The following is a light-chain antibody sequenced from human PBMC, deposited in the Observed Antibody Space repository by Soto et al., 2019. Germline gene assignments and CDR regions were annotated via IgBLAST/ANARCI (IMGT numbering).Light chain of an antibody. J-gene: IGLJ1*01. CDR2: EVN. CDR1: SIDVGAYNY. CDR3: SSYTTSSTYA. V-gene: IGLV2-14*01. Sequence: QSVLTQPASVSGAPGQSITISCTGTSIDVGAYNYVSWYQQHPGKAPKLMIYEVNNRPSGVSNRFSGSKSGDTASLTISGLQAEDEADYYCSSYTTSSTYAFRTGTKLTVL.